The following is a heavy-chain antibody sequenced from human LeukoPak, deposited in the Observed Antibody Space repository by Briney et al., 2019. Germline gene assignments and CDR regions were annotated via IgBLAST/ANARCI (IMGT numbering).Heavy chain of an antibody. CDR3: ARDLNPGGFYGDYSGSAEYFQH. V-gene: IGHV3-30*02. D-gene: IGHD4-17*01. J-gene: IGHJ1*01. CDR1: GFIFSNDA. CDR2: IWSDGSNK. Sequence: PGGSLRLSCAASGFIFSNDAMHWVRQAPGKGLEWVAFIWSDGSNKYYADSVKGRFTISRDNSEDTLYLQMNSLRAEDTAVYYCARDLNPGGFYGDYSGSAEYFQHWGQGTLVTVSS.